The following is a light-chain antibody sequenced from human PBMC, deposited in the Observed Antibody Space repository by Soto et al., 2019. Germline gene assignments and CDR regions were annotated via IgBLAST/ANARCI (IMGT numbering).Light chain of an antibody. CDR2: EVT. J-gene: IGLJ3*02. V-gene: IGLV2-14*01. Sequence: QSALTQPASVSGSPGQSITISCTGTGSDVGGYNFVSWYQQHSGKAPKLMIYEVTRRPSGVSNRFSGSKSGNTASLTISGLQAEDEADYYCTSYTTYSSLVVFGGGTKLTVL. CDR3: TSYTTYSSLVV. CDR1: GSDVGGYNF.